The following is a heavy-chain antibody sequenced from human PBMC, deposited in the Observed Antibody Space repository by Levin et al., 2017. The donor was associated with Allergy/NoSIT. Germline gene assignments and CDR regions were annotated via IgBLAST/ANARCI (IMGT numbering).Heavy chain of an antibody. J-gene: IGHJ3*02. CDR3: ARHGDPPDEIYSGYESFAFDI. CDR1: GGSISSSSYY. CDR2: IYYSGST. D-gene: IGHD5-12*01. V-gene: IGHV4-39*01. Sequence: SQTLSLTCTVSGGSISSSSYYWGWIRQPPGKGLEWIGSIYYSGSTYYNPSLKSRVTISVDTSKNQFSLKLSSVTAADTAVYYCARHGDPPDEIYSGYESFAFDIWGQGTMVTVSS.